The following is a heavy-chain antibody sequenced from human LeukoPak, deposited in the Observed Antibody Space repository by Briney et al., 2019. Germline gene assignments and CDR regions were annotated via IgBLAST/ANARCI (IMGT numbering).Heavy chain of an antibody. CDR2: ISWNSGSI. V-gene: IGHV3-9*01. J-gene: IGHJ4*02. CDR1: GFTFDDQA. Sequence: GGSLRLSCAASGFTFDDQAMHWVRQVPGRGLEWVSGISWNSGSIGYGESVRGRFTISRDNAKNSLYLQMNSLRPEDTALYYCVKDMSGHFHDKSGHRIYFEDWGQGTLVTVSS. CDR3: VKDMSGHFHDKSGHRIYFED. D-gene: IGHD3-22*01.